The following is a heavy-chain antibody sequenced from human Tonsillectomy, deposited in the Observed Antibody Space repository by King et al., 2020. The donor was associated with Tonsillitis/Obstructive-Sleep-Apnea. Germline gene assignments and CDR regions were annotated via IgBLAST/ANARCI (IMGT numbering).Heavy chain of an antibody. Sequence: QLQESGPGLVKPSETLSLTCTVSGGSISMSSYYWGWIRQPPGKGLAWIGSIYYSGSTYYYPSLKSRVTISVDTSKNQFTLKLSSVTAADTAVYYCARHLGGVTMIGVVNGPFDPWGQGILVTVSS. J-gene: IGHJ5*02. CDR3: ARHLGGVTMIGVVNGPFDP. CDR1: GGSISMSSYY. CDR2: IYYSGST. V-gene: IGHV4-39*01. D-gene: IGHD3-22*01.